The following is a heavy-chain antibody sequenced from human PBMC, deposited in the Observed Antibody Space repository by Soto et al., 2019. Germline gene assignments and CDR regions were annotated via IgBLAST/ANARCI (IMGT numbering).Heavy chain of an antibody. V-gene: IGHV3-30*18. CDR3: AKEYSGYDHFDY. D-gene: IGHD5-12*01. CDR1: GFTFSSYD. Sequence: LSCAASGFTFSSYDMHWVRQAPGKGLEWVAVISYDGSNKYYADSVKGRFTISRDNSKNTLYLQMNSLRAEDTAVYYCAKEYSGYDHFDYWGQGTLVTVSS. J-gene: IGHJ4*02. CDR2: ISYDGSNK.